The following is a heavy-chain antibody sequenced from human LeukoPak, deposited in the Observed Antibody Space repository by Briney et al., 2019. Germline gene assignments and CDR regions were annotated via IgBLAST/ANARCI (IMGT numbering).Heavy chain of an antibody. D-gene: IGHD5-12*01. J-gene: IGHJ4*02. CDR3: ARDPTESGYGPFDY. V-gene: IGHV3-30-3*01. Sequence: GGSLRLSWVASGLTFSNYAMHWARQAPGKGLEWVAVISFDGSNEKYAESVKGRFTISRDNSENTMYLEMSSLRAEDTAVFYCARDPTESGYGPFDYWGQGTLVTVSS. CDR2: ISFDGSNE. CDR1: GLTFSNYA.